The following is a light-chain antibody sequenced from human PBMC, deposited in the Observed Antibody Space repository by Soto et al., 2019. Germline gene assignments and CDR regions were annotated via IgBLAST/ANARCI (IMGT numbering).Light chain of an antibody. J-gene: IGLJ3*02. V-gene: IGLV2-14*03. CDR3: SSYTSSDTLV. Sequence: QSAPTQPASVSGSPGQSITISCTGASSDVGYSNHVSWYQHHPDKVPRLTIYDVNNRPSGVSDRFSGSKSGNTASLTISGLQSEDDGDYYCSSYTSSDTLVFGGGTKLTVL. CDR2: DVN. CDR1: SSDVGYSNH.